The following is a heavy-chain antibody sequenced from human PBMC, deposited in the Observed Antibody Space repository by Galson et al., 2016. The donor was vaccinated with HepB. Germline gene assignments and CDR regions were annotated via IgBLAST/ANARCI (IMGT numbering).Heavy chain of an antibody. V-gene: IGHV3-11*06. CDR1: GFTFSNYY. CDR3: ARDRGDYNNYVNYFDS. D-gene: IGHD4-11*01. CDR2: ISPSTTHI. J-gene: IGHJ4*02. Sequence: SLRLSCAASGFTFSNYYMSWIRQAPGKGLEWVAYISPSTTHINYADSVKGRFTISRDNAKNSLYLQMNSLRAEDTAVYYCARDRGDYNNYVNYFDSWGQGTLVSVSS.